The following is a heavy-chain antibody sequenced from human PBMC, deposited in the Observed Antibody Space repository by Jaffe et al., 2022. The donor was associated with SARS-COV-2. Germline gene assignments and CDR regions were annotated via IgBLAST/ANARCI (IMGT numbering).Heavy chain of an antibody. CDR2: INAGNGNT. J-gene: IGHJ5*02. D-gene: IGHD2-2*01. CDR3: ARKGSCSSTSCYGGLNWFDP. V-gene: IGHV1-3*01. CDR1: GYTFTSYA. Sequence: QVQLVQSGAEVKKPGASVKVSCKASGYTFTSYAMHWVRQAPGQRLEWMGWINAGNGNTKYSQKFQGRVTITRDTSATTAYMELSSLRSEDTAVYYCARKGSCSSTSCYGGLNWFDPWGQGTLVTVSS.